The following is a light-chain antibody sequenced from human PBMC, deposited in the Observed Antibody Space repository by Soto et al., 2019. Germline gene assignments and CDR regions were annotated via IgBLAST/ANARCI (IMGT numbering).Light chain of an antibody. CDR1: QSVLSSSNNKNF. CDR2: WAS. J-gene: IGKJ4*01. Sequence: DIVLTQSPDSLAVSLGERATISCRSSQSVLSSSNNKNFLSWYQQKPGQPHKLLVSWASTREPGIPDLFSGSGSGADFTLTISSLQAEDVAVYYCQQYYSAPLTFGGGTKVEIK. CDR3: QQYYSAPLT. V-gene: IGKV4-1*01.